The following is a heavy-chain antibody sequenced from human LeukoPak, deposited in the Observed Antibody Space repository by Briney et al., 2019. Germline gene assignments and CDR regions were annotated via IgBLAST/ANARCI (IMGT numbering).Heavy chain of an antibody. CDR1: GGSFSGYY. CDR2: INHSGST. CDR3: AXVFCSGGSCWQY. Sequence: PSETLSLTCAIYGGSFSGYYWSWIRQPPGKGLEWIGEINHSGSTNYNPSLKSRVTISVDTSKNQFSLKLSSVTAADTAVYYCAXVFCSGGSCWQYWGQGTLVTVSS. V-gene: IGHV4-34*01. D-gene: IGHD2-15*01. J-gene: IGHJ4*02.